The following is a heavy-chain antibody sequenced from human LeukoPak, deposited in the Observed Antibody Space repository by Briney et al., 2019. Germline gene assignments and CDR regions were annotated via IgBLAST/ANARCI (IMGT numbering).Heavy chain of an antibody. V-gene: IGHV5-51*01. J-gene: IGHJ5*02. D-gene: IGHD2-21*02. CDR3: ARRSSGDDWFDP. CDR2: IYPGDSDT. Sequence: GESLKISCKGSGYNFDNFWIAWVRQMPGKGLEWMGMIYPGDSDTRYSPSFQGQVTMSADKSISTAYLQWSSLKASDTAMYYCARRSSGDDWFDPWGQGTLVTV. CDR1: GYNFDNFW.